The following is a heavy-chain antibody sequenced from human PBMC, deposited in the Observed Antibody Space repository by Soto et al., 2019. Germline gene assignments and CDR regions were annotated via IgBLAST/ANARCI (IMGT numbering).Heavy chain of an antibody. CDR2: INPNSGGT. V-gene: IGHV1-2*04. CDR3: ARDRLRGRYYDY. Sequence: ASVKVSCKASGYTFTGYYMHWVRQAPGQGLEWMGWINPNSGGTNYAQKFQGWVTMTRDTSISTAYMELSSLRSEDTAVYYCARDRLRGRYYDYWGQGTLVTVSS. CDR1: GYTFTGYY. J-gene: IGHJ4*02. D-gene: IGHD1-26*01.